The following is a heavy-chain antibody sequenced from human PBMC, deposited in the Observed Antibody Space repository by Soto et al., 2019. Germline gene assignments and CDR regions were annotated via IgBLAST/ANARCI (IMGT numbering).Heavy chain of an antibody. Sequence: QVQLVQSGAEVKKPGSSVKVSCKASGGSFGNSAINWVRQTPGQGLEWLGGFIPVYRTLNYAQKFQGRVTITADESTGTAYRTLSSLVSDDTAVYYCATGVICIGYFTVDSWGQGTRVTVSS. CDR1: GGSFGNSA. CDR3: ATGVICIGYFTVDS. CDR2: FIPVYRTL. V-gene: IGHV1-69*01. D-gene: IGHD3-3*01. J-gene: IGHJ4*02.